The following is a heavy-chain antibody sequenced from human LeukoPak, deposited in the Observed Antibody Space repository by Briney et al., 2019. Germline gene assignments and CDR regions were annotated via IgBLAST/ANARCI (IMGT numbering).Heavy chain of an antibody. J-gene: IGHJ4*02. CDR2: FYYSGST. D-gene: IGHD3-10*01. CDR1: GGSISSYY. V-gene: IGHV4-59*01. Sequence: SETLSLTCTVPGGSISSYYWSWIRQPPGKGLEWIGYFYYSGSTNYNPSLKSRVTISVDTSKNQFSLRLSSVTAADTAVYYCARGKNYYGSGSDPSDYWGQGTLVTVSS. CDR3: ARGKNYYGSGSDPSDY.